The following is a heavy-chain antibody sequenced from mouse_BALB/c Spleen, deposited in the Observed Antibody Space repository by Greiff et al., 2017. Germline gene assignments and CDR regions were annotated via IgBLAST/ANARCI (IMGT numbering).Heavy chain of an antibody. V-gene: IGHV1-14*01. CDR1: GYTFTSYV. CDR2: INPYNDGT. J-gene: IGHJ4*01. D-gene: IGHD4-1*01. CDR3: ARGGNWDEGGAMDY. Sequence: EVQLQQSGPELVKPGASVKMSCKASGYTFTSYVMHWVKQKPGQGLEWIGYINPYNDGTKYNEKFKGKATLTSDKSSSTAYMELSSLTSEDSAVYYCARGGNWDEGGAMDYWGQGTSVTVSS.